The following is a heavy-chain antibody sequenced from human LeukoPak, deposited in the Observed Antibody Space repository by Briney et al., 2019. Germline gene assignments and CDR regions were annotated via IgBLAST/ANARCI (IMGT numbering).Heavy chain of an antibody. J-gene: IGHJ4*02. CDR1: GFTFSRYW. Sequence: GGSLRLSCAASGFTFSRYWMHWVRQAPGKGLEWVALISYDGSNQYYADSVEGRFTISRDNSKNTLYLQMNSLRAEDTAVYYCAKNLGGNVWDYFDYWGQGTLVTVSS. CDR2: ISYDGSNQ. D-gene: IGHD4-23*01. CDR3: AKNLGGNVWDYFDY. V-gene: IGHV3-30*18.